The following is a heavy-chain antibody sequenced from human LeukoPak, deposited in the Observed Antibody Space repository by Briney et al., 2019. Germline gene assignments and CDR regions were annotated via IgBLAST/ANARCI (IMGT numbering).Heavy chain of an antibody. D-gene: IGHD2-8*02. Sequence: ASVKVSCKASGYTFTGYYMHWVRQAPGQGLEWMGWINPNSGGTNYAQKFQGRVTMTRDTSISTAYMELSRLRSDDTAVYYCARTVAPQYCTCGVCYYYYYYMDVWGKGTTVTVSS. J-gene: IGHJ6*03. CDR3: ARTVAPQYCTCGVCYYYYYYMDV. V-gene: IGHV1-2*02. CDR1: GYTFTGYY. CDR2: INPNSGGT.